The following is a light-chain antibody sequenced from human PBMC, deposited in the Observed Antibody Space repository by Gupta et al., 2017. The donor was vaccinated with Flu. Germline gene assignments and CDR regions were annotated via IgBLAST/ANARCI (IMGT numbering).Light chain of an antibody. Sequence: TMACTCRSGGCVSNYVQWYQQRPGRATTSIIFEDKKRHSGGPDRGSGSNDRSSNAASLTISGRKEEDEADYYRQAAETSDNWVFGGGTKVTVL. J-gene: IGLJ3*02. CDR1: SGGCVSNY. CDR2: EDK. V-gene: IGLV6-57*02. CDR3: QAAETSDNWV.